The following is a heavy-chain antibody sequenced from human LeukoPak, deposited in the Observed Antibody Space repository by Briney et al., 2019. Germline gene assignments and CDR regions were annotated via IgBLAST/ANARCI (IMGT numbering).Heavy chain of an antibody. V-gene: IGHV1-24*01. CDR2: FDPEDGET. CDR1: GYTLTKLS. D-gene: IGHD2-8*01. CDR3: ATSDIVLMVYAPFDY. J-gene: IGHJ4*02. Sequence: GASVKVSCKVSGYTLTKLSMHWVRQAPGKGLEWMAGFDPEDGETIYAQKFQGRVTMTEDTSTDTAYMELSSLRSEDTAVYYCATSDIVLMVYAPFDYWGQGTLVTVSS.